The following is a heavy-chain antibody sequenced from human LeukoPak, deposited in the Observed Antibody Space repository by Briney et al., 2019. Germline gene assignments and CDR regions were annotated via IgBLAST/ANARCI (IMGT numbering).Heavy chain of an antibody. V-gene: IGHV3-21*01. D-gene: IGHD6-13*01. CDR3: ARHKGIVAAYYAMDV. CDR1: GFTFSSYN. CDR2: IRSSGSHI. J-gene: IGHJ6*02. Sequence: GGSLRLSCAASGFTFSSYNMIWVRQAPGKGLEWVSSIRSSGSHIYYADSVKGRFTISRDNAKNSLFLQMNSLRVEDTGVYYCARHKGIVAAYYAMDVWGQGTTATVSS.